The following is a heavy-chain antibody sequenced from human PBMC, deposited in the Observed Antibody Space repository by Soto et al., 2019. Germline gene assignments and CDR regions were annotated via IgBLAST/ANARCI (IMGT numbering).Heavy chain of an antibody. CDR2: IYISGST. V-gene: IGHV3-53*01. J-gene: IGHJ5*02. Sequence: PGGSLRLSCAASGFTVSNNYMHWVRQAPGKGLEWVSIIYISGSTYYADSVKGRFTISRDNSKNTLYLQMNSLRVEDTAVYYCARDLSGSQGWFDPWGQGTLVTVSS. CDR3: ARDLSGSQGWFDP. D-gene: IGHD1-1*01. CDR1: GFTVSNNY.